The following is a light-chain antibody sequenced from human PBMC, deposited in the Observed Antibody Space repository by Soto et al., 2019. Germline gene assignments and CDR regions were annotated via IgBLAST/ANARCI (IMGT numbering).Light chain of an antibody. Sequence: QSALTQPPSVSGSPGQSVTISCTGTGSDVDNYDRVSWYQQPPGTAPKLLIFEVSHRPSGVPDRFSGSMSSNTASLTISGLQAEDEADYYCSSYAGSSNVFGTGTKLTVL. CDR2: EVS. CDR3: SSYAGSSNV. CDR1: GSDVDNYDR. J-gene: IGLJ1*01. V-gene: IGLV2-18*02.